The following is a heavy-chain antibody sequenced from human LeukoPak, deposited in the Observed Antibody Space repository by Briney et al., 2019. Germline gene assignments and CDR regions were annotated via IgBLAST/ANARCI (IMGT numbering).Heavy chain of an antibody. Sequence: PGGSLRFSCAASGFTVSSIHMVWVRQAPGKGLEWVSVTYNGGNSYYADSVKGRFIISRDISTTTLYLQMNSLRAEDTAVYYCARDWELHDWGQGTLVTVSS. D-gene: IGHD1-26*01. V-gene: IGHV3-53*01. J-gene: IGHJ4*02. CDR3: ARDWELHD. CDR2: TYNGGNS. CDR1: GFTVSSIH.